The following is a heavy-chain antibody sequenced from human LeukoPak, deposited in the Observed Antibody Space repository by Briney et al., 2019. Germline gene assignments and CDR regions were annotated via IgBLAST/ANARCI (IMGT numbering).Heavy chain of an antibody. D-gene: IGHD2-2*01. CDR2: IKQDGSEK. J-gene: IGHJ3*02. CDR1: GFTFSSYW. V-gene: IGHV3-7*01. Sequence: PGGSLRLSCAASGFTFSSYWMSWVRQAPGKGLEWVANIKQDGSEKYYVDSVEGRFTISRDNAKNSLYLQMNSLRAEDTAVYYCARPICSSTSCFDAFDIWGQGTMVTVSS. CDR3: ARPICSSTSCFDAFDI.